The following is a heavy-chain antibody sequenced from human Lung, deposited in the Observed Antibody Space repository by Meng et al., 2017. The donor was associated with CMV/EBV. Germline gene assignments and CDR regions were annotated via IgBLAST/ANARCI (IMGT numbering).Heavy chain of an antibody. CDR3: ARRRAVTGLNRGFDR. Sequence: GSGYSFTSYWIAWVRQMPGKGLEWMGIIYPGDSDTTYSPSFQGQVTISADKSITTAYLQWSSLRASDTAIYYCARRRAVTGLNRGFDRWGQGTLVTSPQ. D-gene: IGHD6-19*01. CDR1: GYSFTSYW. J-gene: IGHJ5*02. CDR2: IYPGDSDT. V-gene: IGHV5-51*01.